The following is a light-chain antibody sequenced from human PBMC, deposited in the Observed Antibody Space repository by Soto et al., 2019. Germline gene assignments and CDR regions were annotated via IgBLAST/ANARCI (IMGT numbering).Light chain of an antibody. V-gene: IGKV3-20*01. CDR2: GAS. CDR1: QSVSSR. J-gene: IGKJ5*01. Sequence: EIVMTQSPGTLSLSPGERATLSFRASQSVSSRLAWYQQKPGQAPRLLISGASSRATGIPDRFTGSGSGTDFTLTISRLEPEDFELYYCQQSDTYLITFGQGTRLEIK. CDR3: QQSDTYLIT.